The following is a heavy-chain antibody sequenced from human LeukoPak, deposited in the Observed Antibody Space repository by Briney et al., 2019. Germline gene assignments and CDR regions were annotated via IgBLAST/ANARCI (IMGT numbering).Heavy chain of an antibody. Sequence: GASVKVSCKGSGYTFTRYGISWVRQAPGQGLEWMGWISAYKGNTNYAQNFQGRVTMTTDKSTSTAYMEVRSLRFDDTAVYYCARCSYVWGSYRPDDAFDIWGQGTMVTVSS. CDR2: ISAYKGNT. CDR3: ARCSYVWGSYRPDDAFDI. V-gene: IGHV1-18*01. CDR1: GYTFTRYG. D-gene: IGHD3-16*02. J-gene: IGHJ3*02.